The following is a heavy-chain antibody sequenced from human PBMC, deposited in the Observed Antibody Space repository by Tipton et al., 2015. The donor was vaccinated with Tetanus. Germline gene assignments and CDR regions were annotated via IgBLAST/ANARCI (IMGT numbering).Heavy chain of an antibody. CDR1: GGSISDNY. CDR3: ARDNRVPLRFGELLEFYYYYGMDV. Sequence: GLVKPSETLSLTCTVSGGSISDNYWSWIRQAPGKGLEWIGYVYSTGSASYSPSLSRRVTISIDTSKNRFSLKLSSVTAADTAVYYCARDNRVPLRFGELLEFYYYYGMDVWGQGTTVTVSS. CDR2: VYSTGSA. J-gene: IGHJ6*02. D-gene: IGHD3-10*01. V-gene: IGHV4-59*01.